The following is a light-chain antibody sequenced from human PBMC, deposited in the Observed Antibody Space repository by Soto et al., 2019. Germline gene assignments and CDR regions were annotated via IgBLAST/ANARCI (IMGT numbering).Light chain of an antibody. V-gene: IGLV2-14*02. CDR2: EGS. Sequence: QSVLTQPASVSGAPGQSITIACTGTSGVVGSYSHVSWYQQHPGKAPRRVNYEGSTRPSGGSNRFSGSKSGTTASLAISGLQAEDEADYYCSSYTSSSTLVVFGGGTKLTVL. CDR3: SSYTSSSTLVV. CDR1: SGVVGSYSH. J-gene: IGLJ2*01.